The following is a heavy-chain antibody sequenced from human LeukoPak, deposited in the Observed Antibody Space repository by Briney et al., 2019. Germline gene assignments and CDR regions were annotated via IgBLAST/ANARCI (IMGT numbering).Heavy chain of an antibody. CDR2: FFNSGSA. V-gene: IGHV4-59*01. J-gene: IGHJ3*02. CDR1: GGSISSAY. D-gene: IGHD1-26*01. Sequence: SETLSLTCTVSGGSISSAYWSWIRQPPGKGLEWIAYFFNSGSANYNPSLKTRLTISLDTSKTQFSLKLTSVTPADTAVYYCARGRGYGGNYLRSFDIWGQGTMVTVSS. CDR3: ARGRGYGGNYLRSFDI.